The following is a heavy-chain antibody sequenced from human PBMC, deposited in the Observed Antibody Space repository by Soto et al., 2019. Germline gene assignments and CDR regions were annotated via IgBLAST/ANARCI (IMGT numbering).Heavy chain of an antibody. V-gene: IGHV1-69*04. CDR2: IIPILGIA. CDR1: GGTFSSYT. Sequence: GASVKVSCKASGGTFSSYTISWVRQAPGQGLEWMGRIIPILGIANYAQKFQGRVTITADKSTSTAYMELSSLRSEDTAVYYCARDTVTTQSLRYYYYYMDVWGKGTTVTVSS. CDR3: ARDTVTTQSLRYYYYYMDV. J-gene: IGHJ6*03. D-gene: IGHD4-4*01.